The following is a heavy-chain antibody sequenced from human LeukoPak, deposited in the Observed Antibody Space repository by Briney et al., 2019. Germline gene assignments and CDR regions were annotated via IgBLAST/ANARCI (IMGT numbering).Heavy chain of an antibody. Sequence: SETLSLTCIVSSGSINNHYWSWIRQPPGKGLEWIGYIYDSWNTNCNPSLKSRATISIDTSKNQFSLNLTSVTAADTAVYYCARDQMGYGLDYWGQGTLVTVSS. CDR3: ARDQMGYGLDY. CDR1: SGSINNHY. CDR2: IYDSWNT. J-gene: IGHJ4*02. D-gene: IGHD5-18*01. V-gene: IGHV4-59*11.